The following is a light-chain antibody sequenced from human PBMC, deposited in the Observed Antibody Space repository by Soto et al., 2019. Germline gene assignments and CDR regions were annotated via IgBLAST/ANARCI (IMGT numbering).Light chain of an antibody. CDR2: AAS. V-gene: IGKV1-39*01. J-gene: IGKJ5*01. Sequence: DIPMTQSPSSLSASIGDRVTITCRASQSISNYLNWYQQKPGTAPKDLIYAASSLQSGVPSRFSGSGSGTDFTLTISSLQPEDFATYYCQQTYNVPITFGQGTRLEIK. CDR3: QQTYNVPIT. CDR1: QSISNY.